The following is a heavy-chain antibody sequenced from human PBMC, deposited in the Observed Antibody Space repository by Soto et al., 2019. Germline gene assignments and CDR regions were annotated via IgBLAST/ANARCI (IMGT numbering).Heavy chain of an antibody. CDR1: GFTFSSYA. V-gene: IGHV3-23*01. CDR2: ISGSGGST. CDR3: AKDRPPRFKGTYFDY. J-gene: IGHJ4*02. D-gene: IGHD3-3*01. Sequence: PGGSLRLSCAASGFTFSSYAMSWVRQAPGKGLEWVSAISGSGGSTYYADSVKGRFTISRDNSKNTLYLQMNSLRAEDTAVYYCAKDRPPRFKGTYFDYWGQGTLVTVYS.